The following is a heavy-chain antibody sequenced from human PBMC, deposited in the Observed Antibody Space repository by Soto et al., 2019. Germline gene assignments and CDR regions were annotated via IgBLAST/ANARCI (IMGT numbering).Heavy chain of an antibody. CDR2: IYTGDTP. D-gene: IGHD2-2*01. J-gene: IGHJ5*02. CDR1: RFTVGSSY. V-gene: IGHV3-53*01. CDR3: TRDLMDVVPPADDLFDP. Sequence: LRLSCAASRFTVGSSYVSWVRQAPGKGLEWVSVIYTGDTPYYADSVKGRFTISRDNSKNTLYLQMNSLRVEDTAVYYCTRDLMDVVPPADDLFDPWGQGILVTVSS.